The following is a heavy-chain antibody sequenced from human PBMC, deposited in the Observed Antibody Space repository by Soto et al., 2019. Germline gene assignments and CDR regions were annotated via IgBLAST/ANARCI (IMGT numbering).Heavy chain of an antibody. CDR3: ARDKPYYYDSSGYYYYYYGMDV. CDR1: GYTFTRYY. J-gene: IGHJ6*02. D-gene: IGHD3-22*01. V-gene: IGHV1-46*01. Sequence: GASVKVSCKASGYTFTRYYIHWVRQAPGQGLEWMGIINPRGGSTTYAQKFQGRVTLTSDTSTSTAYMELSRLRSEDTAVYFCARDKPYYYDSSGYYYYYYGMDVWGQGTTVTVSS. CDR2: INPRGGST.